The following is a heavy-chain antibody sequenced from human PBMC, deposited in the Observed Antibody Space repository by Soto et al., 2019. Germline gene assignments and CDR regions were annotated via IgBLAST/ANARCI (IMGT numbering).Heavy chain of an antibody. CDR3: ARGSYYDSSGYLDY. Sequence: GGSLRLSCAASGFTFSSYAMHWVRQAPGKGLEWVAVISYDGSNKYYADSVKGRFTISRDNSKNTLYLQMNSLRAEDTAVYYCARGSYYDSSGYLDYRGQGTLVTVSS. V-gene: IGHV3-30-3*01. D-gene: IGHD3-22*01. CDR2: ISYDGSNK. CDR1: GFTFSSYA. J-gene: IGHJ4*02.